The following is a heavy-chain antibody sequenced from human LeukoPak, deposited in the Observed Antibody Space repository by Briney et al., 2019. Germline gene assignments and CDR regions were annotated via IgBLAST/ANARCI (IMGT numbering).Heavy chain of an antibody. Sequence: GGSLRLSCAASGFTFSSYAMSWVRQAPGKGLEWVSGISTSGGTTSYADSVKGRFTISRDNPRNTLYMQMNSLRAEDTAVYYCASNSPQGYYDSSGYYYYYFDYWGQGTLVTVSS. CDR2: ISTSGGTT. D-gene: IGHD3-22*01. J-gene: IGHJ4*02. CDR1: GFTFSSYA. CDR3: ASNSPQGYYDSSGYYYYYFDY. V-gene: IGHV3-23*01.